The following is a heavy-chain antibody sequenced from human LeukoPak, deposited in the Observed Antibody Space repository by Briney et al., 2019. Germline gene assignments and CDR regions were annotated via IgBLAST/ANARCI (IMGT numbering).Heavy chain of an antibody. Sequence: GGSLRLSCAASGFTFDDYAMHWVRQAPGKGLEWVSGISWNSGSIGYADSVKGRFTISRDKAKNSLYLQMNSLRAEDTALYYCARYCSSTSCQAEGAFDIWGQGTMVTVSS. D-gene: IGHD2-2*01. CDR1: GFTFDDYA. CDR3: ARYCSSTSCQAEGAFDI. J-gene: IGHJ3*02. V-gene: IGHV3-9*01. CDR2: ISWNSGSI.